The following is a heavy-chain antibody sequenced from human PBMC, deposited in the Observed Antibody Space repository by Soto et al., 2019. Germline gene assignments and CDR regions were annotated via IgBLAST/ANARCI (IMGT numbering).Heavy chain of an antibody. CDR2: IYYSGST. J-gene: IGHJ5*02. V-gene: IGHV4-39*01. CDR1: GGSISSSSYY. D-gene: IGHD6-13*01. CDR3: ARPGYSSPLNWFDP. Sequence: QLQLQESGPGLVKPSETLSLTCTVSGGSISSSSYYWGWIRQPPGKGLEWIGSIYYSGSTYYNPSLKSRVTISVDTSKNQFSLKLSSVTAADTAVYYCARPGYSSPLNWFDPWGQGTLVTVSS.